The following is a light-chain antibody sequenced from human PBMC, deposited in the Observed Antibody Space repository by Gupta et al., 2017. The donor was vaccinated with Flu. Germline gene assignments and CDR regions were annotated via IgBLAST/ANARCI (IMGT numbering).Light chain of an antibody. CDR3: QSYDTSLSVWV. CDR2: VNS. Sequence: SSNIGAGYDVHWYQQLPGTAPRLLIYVNSNRPSGVPDRFSGSKSGTSASLAITGLQAEDEADYYCQSYDTSLSVWVFGGGTQLTVL. CDR1: SSNIGAGYD. J-gene: IGLJ3*02. V-gene: IGLV1-40*01.